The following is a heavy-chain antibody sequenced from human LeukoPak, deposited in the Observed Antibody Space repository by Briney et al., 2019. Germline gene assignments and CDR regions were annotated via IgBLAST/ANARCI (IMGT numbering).Heavy chain of an antibody. CDR1: GFTFSSYD. Sequence: GGSLRLSCAASGFTFSSYDMHWVRQAPGKGLEWVAFIRYDRSNKYYADSVKGRFTISRDNSKNTLYLQMNSLRAEDTAVYYCARRGRLLFDAFDIWGQGTMVTVSS. V-gene: IGHV3-30*02. CDR2: IRYDRSNK. J-gene: IGHJ3*02. CDR3: ARRGRLLFDAFDI. D-gene: IGHD3/OR15-3a*01.